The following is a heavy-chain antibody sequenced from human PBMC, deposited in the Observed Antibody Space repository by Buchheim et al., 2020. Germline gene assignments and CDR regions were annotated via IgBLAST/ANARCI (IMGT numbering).Heavy chain of an antibody. J-gene: IGHJ4*02. V-gene: IGHV5-51*01. D-gene: IGHD2-21*02. CDR1: GYSFTTYW. CDR2: IYPGDSDT. CDR3: ARSGRGNCGGDCYSGY. Sequence: EVQLVQSGPEVKKPGESLKMSCRGSGYSFTTYWIGWVRQMPGKGLEWMGIIYPGDSDTRYSPSFEGQVTISADKSISTAYPQWSSLKASDTAMYYCARSGRGNCGGDCYSGYWGQGTL.